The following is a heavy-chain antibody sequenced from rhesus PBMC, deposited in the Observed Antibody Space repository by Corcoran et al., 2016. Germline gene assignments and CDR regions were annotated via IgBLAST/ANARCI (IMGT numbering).Heavy chain of an antibody. CDR2: IDPSDSDT. CDR1: GYSFTSYW. D-gene: IGHD5-36*01. Sequence: EVQLVQSGAAVKRPGESLKLSCKTSGYSFTSYWISWVRQMPGKGLEWMGAIDPSDSDTRDSPSFQGQVTISADKSISTAYLQWSSLKASDTATYYCALDGKRSYGFDYWGQGVLVTVSS. V-gene: IGHV5-20*02. J-gene: IGHJ4*01. CDR3: ALDGKRSYGFDY.